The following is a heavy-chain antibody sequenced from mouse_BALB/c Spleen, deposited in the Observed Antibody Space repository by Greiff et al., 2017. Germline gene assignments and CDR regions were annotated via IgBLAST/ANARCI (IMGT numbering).Heavy chain of an antibody. CDR3: TRDLYVTTVVATRGAMDY. CDR1: GFTFSSYT. D-gene: IGHD1-1*01. CDR2: ISSGGSYT. J-gene: IGHJ4*01. V-gene: IGHV5-6-4*01. Sequence: EVKLVESGGGLVKPGGSLKLSCAASGFTFSSYTMSWVRQTPEKRLEWVATISSGGSYTYYPDSVKGRFTISRDNAKNTLYLQMSSLKSEDTAMYYCTRDLYVTTVVATRGAMDYWGQGTSVTVSS.